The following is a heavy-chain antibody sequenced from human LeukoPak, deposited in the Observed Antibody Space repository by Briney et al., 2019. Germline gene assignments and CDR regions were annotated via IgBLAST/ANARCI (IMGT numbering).Heavy chain of an antibody. V-gene: IGHV3-23*01. CDR2: STGSGGTT. CDR3: ASKQGDY. Sequence: GGSLRLSCAASGFTFSSYAMTWVRQAPGKGLEWVSASTGSGGTTYYADTVMGRFTISRDNSKNTLYLQMNSLRAEDTAVYYCASKQGDYWGQGTLVTVSS. J-gene: IGHJ4*02. CDR1: GFTFSSYA.